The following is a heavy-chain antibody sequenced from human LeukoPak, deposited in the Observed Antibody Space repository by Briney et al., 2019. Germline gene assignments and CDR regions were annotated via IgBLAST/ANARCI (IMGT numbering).Heavy chain of an antibody. CDR3: ARGVLYYDSSGYDYFDY. J-gene: IGHJ4*02. CDR2: INPNSGGT. V-gene: IGHV1-2*02. D-gene: IGHD3-22*01. CDR1: GYTFTGYY. Sequence: ASVKVSCKASGYTFTGYYMHCVRQAHGQGLEWMGSINPNSGGTNYAQKFQGRVTMARDTSISTAYMELSRLRSDDTAVYYCARGVLYYDSSGYDYFDYWGQGTLVTVSS.